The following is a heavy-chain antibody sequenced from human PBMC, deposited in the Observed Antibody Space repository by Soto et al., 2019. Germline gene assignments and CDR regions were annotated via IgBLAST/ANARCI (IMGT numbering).Heavy chain of an antibody. V-gene: IGHV3-23*01. CDR3: ARDTGTYYDFWGTVVADY. D-gene: IGHD3-3*01. CDR2: ISGSGGST. Sequence: GGSLRLSCAASGFTFSSYAMSWVRQAPGKGLEWVSAISGSGGSTYYADSVKGRFTISRDNSKNTLYLQMNSLRAEDTAVYYCARDTGTYYDFWGTVVADYWGQGTLVTVSS. J-gene: IGHJ4*02. CDR1: GFTFSSYA.